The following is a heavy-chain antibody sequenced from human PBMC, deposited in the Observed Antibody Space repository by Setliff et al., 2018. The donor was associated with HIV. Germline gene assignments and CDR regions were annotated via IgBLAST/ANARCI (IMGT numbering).Heavy chain of an antibody. D-gene: IGHD6-19*01. J-gene: IGHJ4*02. CDR1: GASVSSYSYF. CDR2: IYRSGST. V-gene: IGHV4-39*01. Sequence: SETLSLTCTVSGASVSSYSYFWGWVRQPPGKGLEWIGIIYRSGSTYYNPSLKSRVTISIDTSRNQFSLNLSSVTAADTAVYYCTRRFEKWLAFDYWGQGTLVTVSS. CDR3: TRRFEKWLAFDY.